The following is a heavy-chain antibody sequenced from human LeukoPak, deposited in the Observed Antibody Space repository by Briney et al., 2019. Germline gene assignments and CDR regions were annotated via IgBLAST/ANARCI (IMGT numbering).Heavy chain of an antibody. CDR1: GYPFTSYD. CDR2: MNPNSGNT. Sequence: ASVKVSCKASGYPFTSYDINWVRQATGQGLEWMGWMNPNSGNTGYAQKFQGRVTMTRNTSISTAYMELSSLRSEDTAVYYCARLSYYDSSGYYLFDYWGQGTLVTVSS. D-gene: IGHD3-22*01. V-gene: IGHV1-8*01. CDR3: ARLSYYDSSGYYLFDY. J-gene: IGHJ4*02.